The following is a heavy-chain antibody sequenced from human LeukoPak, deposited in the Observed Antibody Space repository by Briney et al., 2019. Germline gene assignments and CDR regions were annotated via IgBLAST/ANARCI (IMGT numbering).Heavy chain of an antibody. Sequence: GASVKVSCKASGYTFTSYYMHWVRQAPGQGLEWMGIINPSGGSTSYAQKFQGRVTMTRDTSTSTVYIELSRLRSEDTAVYYCARDNSVEDTAWWFDPWGQGTLVTVSS. CDR1: GYTFTSYY. D-gene: IGHD4-23*01. V-gene: IGHV1-46*01. J-gene: IGHJ5*02. CDR3: ARDNSVEDTAWWFDP. CDR2: INPSGGST.